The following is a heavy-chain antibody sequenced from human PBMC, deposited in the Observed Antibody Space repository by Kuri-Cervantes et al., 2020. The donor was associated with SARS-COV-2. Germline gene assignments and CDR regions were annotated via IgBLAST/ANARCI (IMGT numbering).Heavy chain of an antibody. V-gene: IGHV4-59*12. D-gene: IGHD3-3*01. CDR3: ARNIPYYDFWSGYYDAFDF. CDR1: GGSISSCY. CDR2: IYYSGST. Sequence: GSLRLSCTVSGGSISSCYWSWIRQPPGKGREWIGYIYYSGSTNYNPSLKSRVTISVDTSKNHFSLKLSSVTAADTAVYYCARNIPYYDFWSGYYDAFDFWGQGTMVTVSS. J-gene: IGHJ3*01.